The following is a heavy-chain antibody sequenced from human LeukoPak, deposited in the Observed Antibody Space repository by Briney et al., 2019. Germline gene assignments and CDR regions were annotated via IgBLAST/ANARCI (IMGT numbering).Heavy chain of an antibody. V-gene: IGHV4-31*03. CDR3: ARAFVVVPGAMPYFDY. CDR1: GGSISSGGYY. J-gene: IGHJ4*02. CDR2: IYYSGST. D-gene: IGHD2-2*01. Sequence: PSETLSLTCTVSGGSISSGGYYWSWIRQHPGKGLEWIGYIYYSGSTYYNPSLMSRVTISVDTSKNQFSLKLSSVTAADTAVYYCARAFVVVPGAMPYFDYWGQGTLVTVSS.